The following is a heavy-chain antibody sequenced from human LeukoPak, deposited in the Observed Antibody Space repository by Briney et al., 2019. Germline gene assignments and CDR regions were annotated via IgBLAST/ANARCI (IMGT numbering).Heavy chain of an antibody. CDR2: ISYDGSNK. V-gene: IGHV3-30*03. Sequence: GSLRLSCAASGFTFSSYGMHWVRQAPGKGLEWVAVISYDGSNKYYADSVKGRFTISRDNSKNTLYLQMNSLRAEDTAVYYCASPGRIRGAQDAFDIWGQGTMVTVSS. CDR3: ASPGRIRGAQDAFDI. D-gene: IGHD1-26*01. CDR1: GFTFSSYG. J-gene: IGHJ3*02.